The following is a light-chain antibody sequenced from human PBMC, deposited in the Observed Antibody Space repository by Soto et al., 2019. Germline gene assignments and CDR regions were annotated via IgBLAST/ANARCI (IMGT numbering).Light chain of an antibody. CDR2: SAS. Sequence: ENVLTQSPGTLSLSPGERATLSCRASQSVTSSYLAWYQQKPGQAPRLLIYSASSRATGVPERFSGSGSATDFNLTISRVEPEDFAVYYCQQYGSSRNTFGQGTKVDIK. CDR3: QQYGSSRNT. J-gene: IGKJ2*01. V-gene: IGKV3-20*01. CDR1: QSVTSSY.